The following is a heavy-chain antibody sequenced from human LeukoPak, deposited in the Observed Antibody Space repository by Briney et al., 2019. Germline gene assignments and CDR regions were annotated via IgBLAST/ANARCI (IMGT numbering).Heavy chain of an antibody. CDR1: GYTFTSYG. V-gene: IGHV1-18*01. D-gene: IGHD3-10*01. J-gene: IGHJ4*02. Sequence: ASVKVSCKASGYTFTSYGISWVRQAPGQGLEWMGWISAYNGNTNYAQKLQGRVTMTTDTSTSTAYTELRRLRSDDTAVYYCARRGAGSYYFDYWGQGTLVTVSS. CDR3: ARRGAGSYYFDY. CDR2: ISAYNGNT.